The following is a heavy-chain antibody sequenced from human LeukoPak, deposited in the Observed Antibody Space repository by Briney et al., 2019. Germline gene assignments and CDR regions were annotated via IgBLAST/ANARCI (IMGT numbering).Heavy chain of an antibody. Sequence: PGGSLRLSCAASGFTVSSNYMSWVRQAPGKGLEWVSVIYSGGSTYYADSVEGRFTISRDNSKNTLYLQMNSLRAEDTAVYYCASSEQVPYCYGMDVWGQGTTVTVSS. CDR1: GFTVSSNY. J-gene: IGHJ6*02. D-gene: IGHD1-26*01. CDR3: ASSEQVPYCYGMDV. CDR2: IYSGGST. V-gene: IGHV3-66*02.